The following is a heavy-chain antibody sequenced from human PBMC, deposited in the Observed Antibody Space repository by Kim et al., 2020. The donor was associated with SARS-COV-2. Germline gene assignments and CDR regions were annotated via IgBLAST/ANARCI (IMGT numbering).Heavy chain of an antibody. J-gene: IGHJ4*02. CDR1: GGSISSSSYY. Sequence: SETLSLTCTVSGGSISSSSYYWGWIRQPPGKGLEWIGSIYYSGSTYYNPSLKSRVTISVDTSKNQFSLKLSSVTAADTAVYYCARQNRGVGATPLNYWGQGTLVTVSS. CDR2: IYYSGST. V-gene: IGHV4-39*01. D-gene: IGHD1-26*01. CDR3: ARQNRGVGATPLNY.